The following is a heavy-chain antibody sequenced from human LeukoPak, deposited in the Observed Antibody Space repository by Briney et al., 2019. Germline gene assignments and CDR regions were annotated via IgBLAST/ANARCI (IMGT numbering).Heavy chain of an antibody. V-gene: IGHV3-48*01. J-gene: IGHJ4*02. CDR1: GFTFSSYS. CDR3: AKSRGSGSNMARGVNFDY. CDR2: ISSSSSTI. Sequence: GGSLRLSCAASGFTFSSYSMNWVRQAPGKGLEWVSYISSSSSTIYYADSVKGRFTISRDNSKNTLFLQMNTLRAEDTAVYYCAKSRGSGSNMARGVNFDYWGQGTLVTVSS. D-gene: IGHD3-10*01.